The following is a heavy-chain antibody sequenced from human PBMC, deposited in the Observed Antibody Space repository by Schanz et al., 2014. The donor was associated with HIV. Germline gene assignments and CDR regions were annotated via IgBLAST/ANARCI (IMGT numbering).Heavy chain of an antibody. CDR1: GFTFDDYA. D-gene: IGHD3-10*01. J-gene: IGHJ6*01. Sequence: EVQLVESGGGLVQPGRSLRLSCAASGFTFDDYAMHWVRQAPGKGLEWVSGISWNSGSIGYADSVKGRFTISRDNAKNSLYLQMNSLRAEDTALYYCAKGRSGRGALFVGMDAWGQGTTVFVSS. V-gene: IGHV3-9*01. CDR3: AKGRSGRGALFVGMDA. CDR2: ISWNSGSI.